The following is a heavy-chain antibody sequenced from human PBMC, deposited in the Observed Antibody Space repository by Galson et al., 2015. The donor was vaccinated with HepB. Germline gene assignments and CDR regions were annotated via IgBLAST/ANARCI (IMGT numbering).Heavy chain of an antibody. D-gene: IGHD3-10*01. V-gene: IGHV3-72*01. J-gene: IGHJ4*02. CDR2: TRNKVNSYTT. CDR1: GFTLSDHY. CDR3: ARVLGSGDY. Sequence: SLRLSCAASGFTLSDHYMDWVRQAPGRGLEWVGRTRNKVNSYTTEYAVSVKGRFTISRDDSKNSLYLQMNSLKTEDTAVYYCARVLGSGDYWGQGTLVTVSS.